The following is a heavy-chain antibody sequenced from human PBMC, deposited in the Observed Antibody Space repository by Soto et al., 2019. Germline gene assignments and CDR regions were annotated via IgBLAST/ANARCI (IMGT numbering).Heavy chain of an antibody. CDR2: ISYDGSNK. D-gene: IGHD1-26*01. CDR3: AGDPPRYSGSSGYV. J-gene: IGHJ6*02. CDR1: GFTFSSYA. Sequence: PGGSLRLSCAASGFTFSSYAMHWVRQAPGKGLEWVAVISYDGSNKYYADSVKGRFTISRDNSKNTLYLQMNSLRAEDTAVYYCAGDPPRYSGSSGYVWGQGTTVTVSS. V-gene: IGHV3-30-3*01.